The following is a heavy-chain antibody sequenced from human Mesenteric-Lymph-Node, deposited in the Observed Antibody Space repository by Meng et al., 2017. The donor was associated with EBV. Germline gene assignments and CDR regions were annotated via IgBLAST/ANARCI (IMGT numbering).Heavy chain of an antibody. D-gene: IGHD5-18*01. J-gene: IGHJ4*02. CDR2: INHIGST. Sequence: QRQLQLCGAGCLSLSSTLQLPCAVSGGAFSDYYWRWIRQPPGKVLECIGEINHIGSTNYNLSLKSRVTISVDTSKNQFSLKLSSVTAADTAVYYCARGRVYSYGPPFDYWGQGTLVTVSS. CDR3: ARGRVYSYGPPFDY. V-gene: IGHV4-34*01. CDR1: GGAFSDYY.